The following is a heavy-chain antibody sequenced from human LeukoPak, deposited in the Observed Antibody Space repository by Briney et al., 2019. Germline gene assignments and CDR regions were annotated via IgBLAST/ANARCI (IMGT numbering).Heavy chain of an antibody. CDR2: IIPIFGTA. CDR3: ARSSYSSSSGGYYYYYMDV. D-gene: IGHD6-6*01. CDR1: GGTFSSYA. Sequence: SVKVSCKASGGTFSSYAISWVRQAPGQGLEWMGGIIPIFGTANYAQKFQGRVTITTDESTSTAYMELSSLRSEDTAVYYCARSSYSSSSGGYYYYYMDVWGKETTVTVSS. J-gene: IGHJ6*03. V-gene: IGHV1-69*05.